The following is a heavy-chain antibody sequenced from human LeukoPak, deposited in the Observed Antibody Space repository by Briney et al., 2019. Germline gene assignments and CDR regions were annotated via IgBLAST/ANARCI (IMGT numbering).Heavy chain of an antibody. CDR2: ISGKGGST. CDR3: AKQLRFFDWYQGDAFDI. Sequence: GGSLRLSCVGSGFTFTSYAMSWVRQAPGTGLQWVSSISGKGGSTYYADSVKGRFTISRDNSKNTLYLRVSSLRAEDTAVYYCAKQLRFFDWYQGDAFDIRGQGTMVIVSS. D-gene: IGHD3-9*01. V-gene: IGHV3-23*01. J-gene: IGHJ3*02. CDR1: GFTFTSYA.